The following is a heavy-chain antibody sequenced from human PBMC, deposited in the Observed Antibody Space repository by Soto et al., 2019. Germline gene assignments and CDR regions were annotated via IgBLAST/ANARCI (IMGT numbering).Heavy chain of an antibody. D-gene: IGHD2-21*02. CDR3: ASACGGDWCPDH. Sequence: NPAITFTVHDGFISSSYRRWALLPLEKALEWLGDIYNSGRTNYNPSLKSRVTIAVDTSNNQSSLKLSAVTVAETAVYYCASACGGDWCPDHRGQVTLVTVS. V-gene: IGHV4-59*13. CDR2: IYNSGRT. CDR1: DGFISSSY. J-gene: IGHJ4*02.